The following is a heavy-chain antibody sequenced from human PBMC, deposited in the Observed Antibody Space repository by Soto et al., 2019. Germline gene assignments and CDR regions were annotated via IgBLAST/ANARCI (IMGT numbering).Heavy chain of an antibody. J-gene: IGHJ4*02. Sequence: EVQLVESGGGLVKPGGSLRLSCAASGFTFSSYSMNWVRQAPGKGLEWVSSISSSSSYRYYADSVKGRFTISRDNAKNSLYLQMNSLRADDTAVYYCARADDILSDYWGQGTLVTVSS. CDR3: ARADDILSDY. CDR2: ISSSSSYR. CDR1: GFTFSSYS. V-gene: IGHV3-21*01. D-gene: IGHD3-9*01.